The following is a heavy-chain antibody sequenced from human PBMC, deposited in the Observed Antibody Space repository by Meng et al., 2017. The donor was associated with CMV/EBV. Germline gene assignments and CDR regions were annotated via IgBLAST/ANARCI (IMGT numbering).Heavy chain of an antibody. D-gene: IGHD2-2*01. Sequence: GESLKISCAASGFSFSSYGMSWVRQAPGKGLEWVAFIRYDGSNKYYADSVKGRFTISRDNSKNTLYLQMNSLRAEDTAVYYCAKDGRADIVVVPAAIDYWGQGTLVTVSS. CDR2: IRYDGSNK. CDR1: GFSFSSYG. J-gene: IGHJ4*02. CDR3: AKDGRADIVVVPAAIDY. V-gene: IGHV3-30*02.